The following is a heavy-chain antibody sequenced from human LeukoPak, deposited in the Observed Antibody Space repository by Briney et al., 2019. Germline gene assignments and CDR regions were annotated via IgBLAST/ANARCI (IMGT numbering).Heavy chain of an antibody. J-gene: IGHJ4*02. CDR1: GFTFSDYY. V-gene: IGHV3-11*01. Sequence: GGSLRLSCAASGFTFSDYYMSWIRQAPGKGLEWVSYISNSGGTMYYADSVKGRFTISRDNAKNSLYLQMNSLKVEDTAVYYCARDSGSAYYSSAGYWGQGTLVTVSS. D-gene: IGHD3-22*01. CDR2: ISNSGGTM. CDR3: ARDSGSAYYSSAGY.